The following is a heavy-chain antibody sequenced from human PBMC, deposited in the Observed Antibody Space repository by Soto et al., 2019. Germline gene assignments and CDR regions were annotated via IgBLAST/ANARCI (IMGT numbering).Heavy chain of an antibody. CDR3: AKGASANYYRWFDP. D-gene: IGHD1-26*01. CDR2: ISGSGGST. Sequence: GGSLRLSCAVSGFTFSSYAMTWVRQAPGKGLEWVSAISGSGGSTYYADSVKGRFTISRDNSKNTLYLQMNSLRAEDTAVYYCAKGASANYYRWFDPWGQGTLVTVSS. CDR1: GFTFSSYA. V-gene: IGHV3-23*01. J-gene: IGHJ5*02.